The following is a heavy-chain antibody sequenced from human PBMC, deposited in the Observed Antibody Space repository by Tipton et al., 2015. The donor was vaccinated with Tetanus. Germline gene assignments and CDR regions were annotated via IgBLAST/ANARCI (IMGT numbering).Heavy chain of an antibody. D-gene: IGHD6-19*01. CDR1: GGSLSRYY. V-gene: IGHV4-34*01. CDR3: ARIGWLQQNKPAFDI. Sequence: LRLSCAVHGGSLSRYYWSWIRQSPGKGLEWIGEISQSGSTKYNPSLKSRVTLSVDTSRNQFSLKLSSVTAADTAVYYCARIGWLQQNKPAFDIWGQGTVVTVPS. J-gene: IGHJ3*02. CDR2: ISQSGST.